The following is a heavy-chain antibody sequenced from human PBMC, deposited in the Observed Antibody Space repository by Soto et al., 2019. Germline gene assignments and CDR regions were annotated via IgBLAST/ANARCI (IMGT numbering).Heavy chain of an antibody. V-gene: IGHV3-23*01. CDR3: AKVIRVGLQTCDFDY. CDR1: GFTFSSYA. D-gene: IGHD4-4*01. J-gene: IGHJ4*02. CDR2: ISGSGGST. Sequence: EVQLLESGGGLVQPGGSLRLSCAASGFTFSSYAMSWVRQAPGKGLEWVSAISGSGGSTYYADSVKGRFTISRDNSKNTLYLQMNSLRAEDTAVYYCAKVIRVGLQTCDFDYWAREPWSPSPQ.